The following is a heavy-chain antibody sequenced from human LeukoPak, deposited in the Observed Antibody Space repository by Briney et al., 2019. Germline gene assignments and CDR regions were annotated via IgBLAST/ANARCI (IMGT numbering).Heavy chain of an antibody. CDR2: INPSGGST. CDR3: ARDYYDFWSGYYTGNLDY. Sequence: AASVKVSCKASGYTFTSYYMHWVRQAPGQGLEWMGIINPSGGSTSYAQKFQGRVTMTRDMSTSTVYMELSSLRSEDTAVYYCARDYYDFWSGYYTGNLDYWGQGTLVTVSS. J-gene: IGHJ4*02. D-gene: IGHD3-3*01. V-gene: IGHV1-46*01. CDR1: GYTFTSYY.